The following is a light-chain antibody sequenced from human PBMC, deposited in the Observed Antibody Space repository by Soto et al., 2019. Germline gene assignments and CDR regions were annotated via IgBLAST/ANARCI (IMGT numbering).Light chain of an antibody. V-gene: IGKV1-9*01. CDR3: QQYYSYPPVT. CDR2: AAS. Sequence: DIQMTQSPSSLSASVGDRVTITCRASQGVSAYLLWYQQRQGRAPKLLIYAASTLQSGVPSRFSGSGSGTDFTLTISCLQSEDFATYYCQQYYSYPPVTFGQGTRLEIK. J-gene: IGKJ5*01. CDR1: QGVSAY.